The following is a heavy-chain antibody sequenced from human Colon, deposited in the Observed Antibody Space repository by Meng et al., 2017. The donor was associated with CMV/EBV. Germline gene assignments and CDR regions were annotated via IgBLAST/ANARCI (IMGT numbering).Heavy chain of an antibody. D-gene: IGHD4-11*01. CDR1: D. Sequence: DRRRVRQGREKGLEWVSGINSSGGTTDYADSVESRFTIARNSSKNSLYLQMNSLRAEDTAVYYCAKRPHYSAFFPTVPFFDYWGQGALVTVSS. J-gene: IGHJ4*02. V-gene: IGHV3-23*01. CDR2: INSSGGTT. CDR3: AKRPHYSAFFPTVPFFDY.